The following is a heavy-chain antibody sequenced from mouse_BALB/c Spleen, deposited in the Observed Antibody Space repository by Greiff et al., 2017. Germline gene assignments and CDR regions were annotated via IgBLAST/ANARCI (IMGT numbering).Heavy chain of an antibody. CDR2: ISGGSSTI. CDR1: GFTFSSFG. V-gene: IGHV5-17*02. Sequence: DVMLVESGGGLVQPGGSRKLSCAASGFTFSSFGMHWVRQAPEKGLEWVAYISGGSSTIYYADTVKGRFTISKDNPKNTLFLQMTSLRSEDTAMYYCARSIYYCGSSLGYFAYWGQGTTLTVSA. J-gene: IGHJ2*01. CDR3: ARSIYYCGSSLGYFAY. D-gene: IGHD1-1*01.